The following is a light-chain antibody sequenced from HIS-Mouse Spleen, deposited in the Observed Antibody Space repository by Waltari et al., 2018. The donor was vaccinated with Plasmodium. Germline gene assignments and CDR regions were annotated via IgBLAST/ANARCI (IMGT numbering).Light chain of an antibody. Sequence: QSALTQHASVSGSPGQSITISCPGTSSDLGSYNLVSWYQQHPGKAPKLMIYEGSKRPSGVSNRFSGSKSGNTASLTISGLQAEDEADYYCCSYAGSSTLVFGGGTKLTVL. CDR2: EGS. J-gene: IGLJ3*02. CDR1: SSDLGSYNL. V-gene: IGLV2-23*01. CDR3: CSYAGSSTLV.